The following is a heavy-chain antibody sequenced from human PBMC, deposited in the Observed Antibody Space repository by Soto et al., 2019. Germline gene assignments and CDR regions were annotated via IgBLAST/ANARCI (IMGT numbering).Heavy chain of an antibody. CDR3: ESRGKESGLAPGFDI. CDR2: INSDGSST. J-gene: IGHJ3*02. V-gene: IGHV3-74*01. D-gene: IGHD6-13*01. CDR1: GVTFSTYC. Sequence: GGSLRPSCAALGVTFSTYCMPLSRQPPGKGLVWVSRINSDGSSTNYADSVKGRFTISRDNAKNTLYLQMNSLRAEDTAVYYCESRGKESGLAPGFDIWGQGTMVT.